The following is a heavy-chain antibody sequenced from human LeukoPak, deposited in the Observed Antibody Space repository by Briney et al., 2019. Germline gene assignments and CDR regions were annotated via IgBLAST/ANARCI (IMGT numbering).Heavy chain of an antibody. CDR3: TRGAPQADVFDI. Sequence: GGSLRLSCAASGFTFSVTWMSWIRQAPGRGLEWVGRFKSKVAGGTTDYAAPVAGRFTISRDDSKNMLYLQMNSLKTEDTGVYYCTRGAPQADVFDIWGQGTMVTVSS. J-gene: IGHJ3*02. V-gene: IGHV3-15*01. CDR1: GFTFSVTW. CDR2: FKSKVAGGTT. D-gene: IGHD1-26*01.